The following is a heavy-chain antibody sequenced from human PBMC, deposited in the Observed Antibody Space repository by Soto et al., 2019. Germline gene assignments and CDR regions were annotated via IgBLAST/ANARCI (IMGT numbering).Heavy chain of an antibody. J-gene: IGHJ4*02. CDR3: AFIAVAGLDY. D-gene: IGHD6-19*01. Sequence: PGGSLRLSCAASGFTFSDYYMSWIRQAPGKGLEWVSYISSSSSYTNYADSVKGRFTISRDNAKNSLYLQMNSLRAEDTAVYYCAFIAVAGLDYWGQGTLVTVSS. CDR1: GFTFSDYY. CDR2: ISSSSSYT. V-gene: IGHV3-11*06.